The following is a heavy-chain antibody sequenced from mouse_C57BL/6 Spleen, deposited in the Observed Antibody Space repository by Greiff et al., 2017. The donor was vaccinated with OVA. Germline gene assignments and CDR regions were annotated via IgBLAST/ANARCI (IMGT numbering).Heavy chain of an antibody. CDR1: GFTFTDYY. CDR3: ASSYYYGSSYWYFDV. CDR2: IRKKANGYTT. D-gene: IGHD1-1*01. J-gene: IGHJ1*03. V-gene: IGHV7-3*01. Sequence: EVQRVESGGGLVQPGGSLSLSCAASGFTFTDYYMSWVRQPPGKALEWLGFIRKKANGYTTEYSASVKGRFTISRDNSQSILYLQMNALRAEDSATYYCASSYYYGSSYWYFDVWGTGTTVTVSS.